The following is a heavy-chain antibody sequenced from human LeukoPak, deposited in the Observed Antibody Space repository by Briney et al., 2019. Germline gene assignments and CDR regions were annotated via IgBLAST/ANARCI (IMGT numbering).Heavy chain of an antibody. Sequence: SETLSLTCAVYGGSFSGYYWSWIRQPPGKGLEWIGEINHSGSTNYNPSLKSRVTISVDTSKNQFSLKLSSVTAADTAVYYCARSRNGSGTKRWPPRWFDPWGQGTLVTVSS. CDR2: INHSGST. CDR3: ARSRNGSGTKRWPPRWFDP. J-gene: IGHJ5*02. CDR1: GGSFSGYY. V-gene: IGHV4-34*01. D-gene: IGHD3-10*01.